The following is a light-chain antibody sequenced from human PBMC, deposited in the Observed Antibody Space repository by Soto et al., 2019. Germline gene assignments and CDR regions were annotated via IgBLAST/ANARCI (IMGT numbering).Light chain of an antibody. CDR2: EVS. CDR1: SSAFGAYKY. Sequence: QSALTQPASVSGSPGQSITISCTGSSSAFGAYKYVSWYQQHPGKAPKLMIYEVSNRPSGVSNRFSGSKSGNTASLTISGLQAEDEADYYCSSYTTSTIVFGTGTKLTVL. CDR3: SSYTTSTIV. V-gene: IGLV2-14*01. J-gene: IGLJ1*01.